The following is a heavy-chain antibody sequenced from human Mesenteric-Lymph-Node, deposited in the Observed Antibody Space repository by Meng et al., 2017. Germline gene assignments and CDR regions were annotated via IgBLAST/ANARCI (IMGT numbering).Heavy chain of an antibody. CDR1: GYTFTSYY. CDR2: INPSGGHT. J-gene: IGHJ3*02. V-gene: IGHV1-46*01. CDR3: ASTGHRQPQSAFDI. D-gene: IGHD2-21*01. Sequence: ASVKVSCKAFGYTFTSYYIHWVRQAPGQGLEWMGIINPSGGHTRYAQKFQGRVTMTSDTSTSTVYMELSSLRSEDTAVYYCASTGHRQPQSAFDIWGQGTMVTVSS.